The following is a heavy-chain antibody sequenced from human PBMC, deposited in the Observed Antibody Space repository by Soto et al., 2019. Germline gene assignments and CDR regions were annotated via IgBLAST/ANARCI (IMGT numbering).Heavy chain of an antibody. CDR2: MNPNSGNT. D-gene: IGHD2-2*01. Sequence: GASVKASCKASGYTFTSYDINWVRQATGQGLEWMGWMNPNSGNTGYAQKFQGRVTMTRNTSISTAYMELSSLRSEDTAVYYCARGDTYYCISTSCYPVAAAGRGMDVWGQGTTVTVSS. CDR1: GYTFTSYD. CDR3: ARGDTYYCISTSCYPVAAAGRGMDV. V-gene: IGHV1-8*01. J-gene: IGHJ6*02.